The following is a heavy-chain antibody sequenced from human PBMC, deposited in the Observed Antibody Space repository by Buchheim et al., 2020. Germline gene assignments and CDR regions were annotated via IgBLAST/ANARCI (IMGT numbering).Heavy chain of an antibody. J-gene: IGHJ4*02. Sequence: EVQLVQSGAEVKKPGESLKISCKGSGYSFTSYWIGWVRQMPGKGLEWMGIIYPGDSDTRYSPSFQGQVTIPADKSFSTAYLQWSSLKASDTAMYYCARRTQPLRHVKDIVATIVDYWGQGTL. D-gene: IGHD5-12*01. CDR1: GYSFTSYW. CDR3: ARRTQPLRHVKDIVATIVDY. V-gene: IGHV5-51*01. CDR2: IYPGDSDT.